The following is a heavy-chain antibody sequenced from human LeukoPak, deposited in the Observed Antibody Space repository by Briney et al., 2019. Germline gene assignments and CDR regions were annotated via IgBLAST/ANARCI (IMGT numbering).Heavy chain of an antibody. V-gene: IGHV3-48*01. CDR1: GFTFSYYS. CDR2: ISSGSRTI. J-gene: IGHJ3*02. CDR3: ARGGSYLSAFDI. Sequence: GGSLRPSCAASGFTFSYYSMNWVRQAPGKGLEWISYISSGSRTINSADSVKGRFTISRDNAKNSLYLQMNSLRAEDTAVYYCARGGSYLSAFDIWGQGTMVTVSS. D-gene: IGHD1-26*01.